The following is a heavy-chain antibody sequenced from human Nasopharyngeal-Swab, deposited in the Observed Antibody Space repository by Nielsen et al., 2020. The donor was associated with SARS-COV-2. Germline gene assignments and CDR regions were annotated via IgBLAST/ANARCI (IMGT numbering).Heavy chain of an antibody. D-gene: IGHD6-19*01. Sequence: WIRQPPGKGLEWIGSIYYSGSTYYNPSLKSRVTISVDTSKNQFSLKLSSVTAADTAVYYCARHKLSGIAVAGAAVNWFDPWGQGTLVTSPQ. J-gene: IGHJ5*02. V-gene: IGHV4-39*01. CDR3: ARHKLSGIAVAGAAVNWFDP. CDR2: IYYSGST.